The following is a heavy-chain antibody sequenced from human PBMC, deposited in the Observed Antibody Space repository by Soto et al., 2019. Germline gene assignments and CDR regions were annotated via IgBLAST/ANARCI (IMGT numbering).Heavy chain of an antibody. J-gene: IGHJ6*02. CDR2: IKQDGSEK. D-gene: IGHD3-22*01. Sequence: GGSLRLSCAASGFTFSSYWMSWVRQAPGKGLEWVANIKQDGSEKYYVDSVKGRFTISRDNAKNSLYLQMNSLRAEDTAVYYCARNRAYYYDSSGYPGLNYYYYYGMDVWGQGTTVTVSS. CDR3: ARNRAYYYDSSGYPGLNYYYYYGMDV. V-gene: IGHV3-7*04. CDR1: GFTFSSYW.